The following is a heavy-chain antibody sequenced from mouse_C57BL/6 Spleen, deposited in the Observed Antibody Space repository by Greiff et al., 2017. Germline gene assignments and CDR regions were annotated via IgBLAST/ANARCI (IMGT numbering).Heavy chain of an antibody. CDR3: ARVGDYYGSSPYYFDY. J-gene: IGHJ2*01. D-gene: IGHD1-1*01. CDR1: GYTFTSYW. Sequence: VQLQQPGAELVRPGSSVKLSCKASGYTFTSYWMHWVKQRPIQGLEWIGNIDPSDSETHYNQKFKDKATLTVDKSSSTAYMQLSSLTSEDSAVYYCARVGDYYGSSPYYFDYWGQGTTLTVSS. CDR2: IDPSDSET. V-gene: IGHV1-52*01.